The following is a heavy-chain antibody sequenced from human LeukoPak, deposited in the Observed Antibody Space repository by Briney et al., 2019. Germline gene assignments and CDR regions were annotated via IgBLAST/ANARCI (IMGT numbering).Heavy chain of an antibody. J-gene: IGHJ4*02. CDR2: VDHSGST. D-gene: IGHD4-23*01. CDR3: GRVSDAEHGGNSGAIYFES. V-gene: IGHV4-38-2*02. Sequence: SQTLSPACSVSAYSIMITFYWSWIRQSPGKGLEWIANVDHSGSTYSNPYLVSRVFISVDTYTNHFSLQLSYVIAADTAVYYCGRVSDAEHGGNSGAIYFESWGQGTVVTVSS. CDR1: AYSIMITFY.